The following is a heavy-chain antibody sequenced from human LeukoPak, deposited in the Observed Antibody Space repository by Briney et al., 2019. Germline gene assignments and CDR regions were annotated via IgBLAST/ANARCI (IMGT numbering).Heavy chain of an antibody. CDR2: INSGSTYI. D-gene: IGHD1-26*01. V-gene: IGHV3-21*01. CDR3: ARGAAGYVGASSFDY. J-gene: IGHJ4*02. CDR1: GFAFSSYS. Sequence: GGSLRLSCAASGFAFSSYSMNWVRQAPGKGLEWVSSINSGSTYINYAAAVKGRFTISRDNAKNSLYLQMNSLRAEDTAVYYCARGAAGYVGASSFDYWGQGTLVTVS.